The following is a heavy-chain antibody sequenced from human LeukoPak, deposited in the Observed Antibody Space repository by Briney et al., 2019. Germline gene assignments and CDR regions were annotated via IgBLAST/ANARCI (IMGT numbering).Heavy chain of an antibody. J-gene: IGHJ2*01. D-gene: IGHD4/OR15-4a*01. V-gene: IGHV4-59*01. CDR1: GGSFSDYY. CDR3: ARDNRGSNTFDL. Sequence: SETLSLTCTVSGGSFSDYYWNWIRQPPGKGLEWIGYIYYTESTNYNPSLKSRATISVDTSRDQFSLKLTSVTAADTAVYYCARDNRGSNTFDLWGRGTLVTVSS. CDR2: IYYTEST.